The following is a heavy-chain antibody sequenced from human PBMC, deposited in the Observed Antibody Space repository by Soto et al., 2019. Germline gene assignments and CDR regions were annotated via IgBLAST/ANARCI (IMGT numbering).Heavy chain of an antibody. D-gene: IGHD2-15*01. CDR1: GGSISSGGYS. CDR3: ARERLGYCSGGSCYLGGYFDY. Sequence: SETLSLTCAVSGGSISSGGYSWSWSRQPPGKGLEWIGYIYHSGSTYYTPSLKTRVTISVDRSKNQFSLKLSSVTAADTAVYYCARERLGYCSGGSCYLGGYFDYWGQGTLVTVSS. J-gene: IGHJ4*02. CDR2: IYHSGST. V-gene: IGHV4-30-2*01.